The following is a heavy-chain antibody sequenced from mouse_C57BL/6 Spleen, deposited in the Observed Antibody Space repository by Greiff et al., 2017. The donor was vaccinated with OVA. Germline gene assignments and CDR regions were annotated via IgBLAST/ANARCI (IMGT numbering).Heavy chain of an antibody. CDR2: IRNKANGYTT. J-gene: IGHJ3*01. CDR3: ARDYDYDGAWFAY. D-gene: IGHD2-4*01. Sequence: EVHLVESGGGLVQPGGSLSLSCAASGFTFTDYYMSWVRQPPGKALEWLGFIRNKANGYTTEYSASVKGRFTISRDNSQSILYLQMNALRAEDSATYYCARDYDYDGAWFAYWGQGTLVTVSA. CDR1: GFTFTDYY. V-gene: IGHV7-3*01.